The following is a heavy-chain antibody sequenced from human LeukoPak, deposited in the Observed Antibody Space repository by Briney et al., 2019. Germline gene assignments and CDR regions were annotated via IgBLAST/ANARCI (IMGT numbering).Heavy chain of an antibody. CDR2: ISYDGSNK. Sequence: GGSLRLSCAASGFTFSSYAMHWVRQAPGKGLEWGAVISYDGSNKYYADSVKGRFTISRDNSKNTLYLQMNSLRAEDTAVYYCARESRVKWLQKGGFVYWGQGTLVTVSS. CDR1: GFTFSSYA. CDR3: ARESRVKWLQKGGFVY. D-gene: IGHD5-12*01. V-gene: IGHV3-30*01. J-gene: IGHJ4*02.